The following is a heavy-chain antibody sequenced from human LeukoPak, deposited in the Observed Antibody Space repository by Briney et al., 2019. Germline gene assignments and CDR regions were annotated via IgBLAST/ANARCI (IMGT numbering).Heavy chain of an antibody. CDR1: GFTFSSYE. CDR2: ISSSGSTI. J-gene: IGHJ4*02. D-gene: IGHD6-19*01. V-gene: IGHV3-48*03. Sequence: GGSLRLSCAASGFTFSSYEMNWVRQAPGKGLEWVSYISSSGSTIYYADSAKGRFTISRDNAKNSLYLQMNSLRAEDTAVYYCARSGPYSSGWPYFDYWGQGTLVTVSS. CDR3: ARSGPYSSGWPYFDY.